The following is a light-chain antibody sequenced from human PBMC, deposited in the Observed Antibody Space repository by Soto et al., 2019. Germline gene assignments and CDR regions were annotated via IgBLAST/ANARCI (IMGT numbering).Light chain of an antibody. CDR1: QSVTNRY. CDR3: HQYGHSPVT. CDR2: DAS. V-gene: IGKV3-20*01. Sequence: SVLTQSPGTLSLSPGERATLSCRASQSVTNRYFAWYQQRPGQAPRLLIFDASTRATGIPDRFSGSGSGTDFTLTITRLEPEDFALYYCHQYGHSPVTFGGGTKVEIK. J-gene: IGKJ4*01.